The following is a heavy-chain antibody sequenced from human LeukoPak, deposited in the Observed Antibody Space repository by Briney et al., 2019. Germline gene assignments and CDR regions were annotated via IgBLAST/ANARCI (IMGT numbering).Heavy chain of an antibody. CDR2: INHSGST. CDR3: ARGMRDGYRLE. V-gene: IGHV4-34*01. D-gene: IGHD5-24*01. CDR1: GGSFSGYY. Sequence: SETLSLTCAVYGGSFSGYYWSWIRQPPGKGLEWIGEINHSGSTNYNPSLKSRVTISVDTSKNQFSLRLSSVTAADTAVYYCARGMRDGYRLEWGQGTLVTVSS. J-gene: IGHJ4*02.